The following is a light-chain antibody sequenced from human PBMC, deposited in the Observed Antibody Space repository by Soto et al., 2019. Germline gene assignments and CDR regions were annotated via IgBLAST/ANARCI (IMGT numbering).Light chain of an antibody. Sequence: DIQMTQSPSSLSASVGDRVTITCRPSQSVSTYLNWYQQKPGKAPNLLIYAASSLQSGVPSRFSGGASGTDFTLSIRSLQPEDFATYHCQQSYTSPVTCGGGTKVDIK. CDR2: AAS. CDR3: QQSYTSPVT. V-gene: IGKV1-39*01. J-gene: IGKJ4*01. CDR1: QSVSTY.